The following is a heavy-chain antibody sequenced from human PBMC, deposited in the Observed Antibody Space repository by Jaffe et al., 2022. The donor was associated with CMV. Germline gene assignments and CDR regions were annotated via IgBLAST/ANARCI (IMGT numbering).Heavy chain of an antibody. CDR3: ARVIGVVYKNRYNYYGMDV. J-gene: IGHJ6*02. Sequence: QVQLQESGPGLVKPSETLSLTCAVSGGSISGYYWNWIRQPPGKALEWIGYIDYTGSTNYNPSLKSRVTISVDTSTNQFSLKLTSVTAADTAVYYCARVIGVVYKNRYNYYGMDVWGQGTTVTVSS. CDR2: IDYTGST. D-gene: IGHD2-8*02. V-gene: IGHV4-59*01. CDR1: GGSISGYY.